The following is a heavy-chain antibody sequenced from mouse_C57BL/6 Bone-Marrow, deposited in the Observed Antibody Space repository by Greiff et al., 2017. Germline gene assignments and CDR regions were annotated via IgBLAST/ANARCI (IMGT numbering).Heavy chain of an antibody. CDR3: ARWYGSSYVWFAY. V-gene: IGHV1-39*01. CDR2: IKPNYGTT. CDR1: GYSFTDYN. Sequence: VQLKQSGPELVKPGASVKISCKASGYSFTDYNMNWVKQSNGKSLEWIGVIKPNYGTTSYNQKFKGKATLTVDQSSSTAYMQLNSLTSEDSAVYYCARWYGSSYVWFAYWGQGTLVTVSA. J-gene: IGHJ3*01. D-gene: IGHD1-1*01.